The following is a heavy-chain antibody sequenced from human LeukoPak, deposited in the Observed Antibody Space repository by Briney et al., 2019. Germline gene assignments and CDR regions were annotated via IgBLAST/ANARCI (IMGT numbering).Heavy chain of an antibody. CDR2: ISSSSSYI. J-gene: IGHJ4*02. V-gene: IGHV3-21*01. Sequence: PGGSLRLSCAASGFTFSSYDMNWVRQAPGKGLEWVSSISSSSSYIYYADSVKGRFTISRDNANNSLYLQMNSLRAEDTAVYYCARGLKITIFGVDYWGQGTLVTVSP. CDR3: ARGLKITIFGVDY. D-gene: IGHD3-3*01. CDR1: GFTFSSYD.